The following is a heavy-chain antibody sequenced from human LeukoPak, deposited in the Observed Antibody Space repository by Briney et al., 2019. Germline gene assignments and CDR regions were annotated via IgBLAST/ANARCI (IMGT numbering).Heavy chain of an antibody. CDR1: GGSISRDY. V-gene: IGHV4-59*01. J-gene: IGHJ5*02. CDR3: ARSQSVATATGWFDP. CDR2: IYNSGST. Sequence: SETLSLTCTVSGGSISRDYWSWIRQPPGKGLEWIGYIYNSGSTNYNPSLKSRVTISVDTSKNQFSLKLNSVTAADSAMYYCARSQSVATATGWFDPWGQGTLVTVSS. D-gene: IGHD6-13*01.